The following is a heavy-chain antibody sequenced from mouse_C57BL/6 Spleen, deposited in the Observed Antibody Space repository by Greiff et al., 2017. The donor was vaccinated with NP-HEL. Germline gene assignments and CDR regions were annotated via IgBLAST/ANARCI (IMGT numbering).Heavy chain of an antibody. CDR2: IDPSDSYT. Sequence: QVQLQQSGAELVRPGPSVKLSCKASGYTFTSYWMHWVKQRPGQGLEWIGVIDPSDSYTNYNQKFKGKATLTVDTSSSTAYMQLSSLTSEDSAVYYCARGLLRSGFAYWGQGTLVTVSA. D-gene: IGHD1-1*01. J-gene: IGHJ3*01. CDR1: GYTFTSYW. CDR3: ARGLLRSGFAY. V-gene: IGHV1-59*01.